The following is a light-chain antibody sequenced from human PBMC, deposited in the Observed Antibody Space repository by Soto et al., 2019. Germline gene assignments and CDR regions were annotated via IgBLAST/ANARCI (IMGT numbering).Light chain of an antibody. Sequence: EIVVTPSPATLSLSPGGRATLSCRASQSVSSYLAWYPQRPGQAPSLLIYDASNRATGIPARFSGSGSGTDFTLTISILEPEDSVVYFCQLRSIWHPFGQGTRQE. CDR1: QSVSSY. J-gene: IGKJ5*01. CDR3: QLRSIWHP. CDR2: DAS. V-gene: IGKV3-11*01.